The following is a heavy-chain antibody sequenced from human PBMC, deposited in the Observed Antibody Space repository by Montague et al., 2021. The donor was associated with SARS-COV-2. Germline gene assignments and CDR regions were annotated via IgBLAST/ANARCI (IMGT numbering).Heavy chain of an antibody. Sequence: PALVKPTQTLTLTCTFSGFSLSTSGMCVSWIRQPPGKALEWLTLLDWDDDKYDSTSLKTRLTISKDTSKNQVVLTMTNMDPVDTATYYCARSYGTTVVTRAFDYWGQGTLVTVSS. J-gene: IGHJ4*02. CDR1: GFSLSTSGMC. D-gene: IGHD4-23*01. V-gene: IGHV2-70*01. CDR2: LDWDDDK. CDR3: ARSYGTTVVTRAFDY.